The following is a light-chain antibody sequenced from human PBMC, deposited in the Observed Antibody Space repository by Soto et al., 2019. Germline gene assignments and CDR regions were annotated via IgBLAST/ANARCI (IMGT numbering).Light chain of an antibody. Sequence: EVILALSKGTLSFSTVERVTLASRASQSVSSSFLAWYQQKPGQAPRLLIYGASSRATGIPDRFSGSGSGTDFTLTISRLEPEDFALYYCQQYANSRRFGEGTKVDI. J-gene: IGKJ1*01. CDR3: QQYANSRR. CDR1: QSVSSSF. CDR2: GAS. V-gene: IGKV3-20*01.